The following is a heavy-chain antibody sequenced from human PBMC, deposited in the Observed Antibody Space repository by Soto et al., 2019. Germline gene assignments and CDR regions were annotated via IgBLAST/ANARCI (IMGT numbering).Heavy chain of an antibody. CDR1: GFTFNNYA. J-gene: IGHJ4*02. CDR2: ISGGDDTT. V-gene: IGHV3-23*01. D-gene: IGHD3-10*01. CDR3: AKGRGGSGSLTPRVDF. Sequence: EVQLLESGGGLVQPGGSLRLSCAASGFTFNNYAMTWVRQAPGKGLEWVSAISGGDDTTYYADSVKGRFTVSRDGSKNTLYLKMRSLRAEDTALYYCAKGRGGSGSLTPRVDFWGQGTLVTVSS.